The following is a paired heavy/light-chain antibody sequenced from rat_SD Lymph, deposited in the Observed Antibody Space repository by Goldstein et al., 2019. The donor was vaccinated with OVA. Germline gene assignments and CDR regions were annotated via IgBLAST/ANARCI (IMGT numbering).Light chain of an antibody. CDR2: FAT. CDR3: LQYKQYPLT. V-gene: IGKV14S1*01. J-gene: IGKJ5*01. Sequence: DIQMTQSPSSVSASLGDRVTITCQASRDIGNNIIWFQQKPGRSPRRLIYFATNLANGAPSRFSGSGSGSDFSLTIISLESEDVADYHCLQYKQYPLTFGSGTKLEIK. CDR1: RDIGNN.
Heavy chain of an antibody. J-gene: IGHJ4*01. Sequence: EVQLVESGGGLVQPGRSLKLSCAASGFSFSDYYMGWVRQAPRKGLEWVASISHGGTTPYYGDSVRGRFTISRDNAKSTLYLQMHSLRSEDTATYYCARQDHGGYSESLPYVMDAWGQGASVTVSS. V-gene: IGHV5-22*01. CDR3: ARQDHGGYSESLPYVMDA. CDR1: GFSFSDYY. D-gene: IGHD1-11*01. CDR2: ISHGGTTP.